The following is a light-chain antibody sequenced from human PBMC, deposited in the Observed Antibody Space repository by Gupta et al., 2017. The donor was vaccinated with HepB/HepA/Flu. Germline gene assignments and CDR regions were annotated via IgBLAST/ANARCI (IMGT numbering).Light chain of an antibody. J-gene: IGLJ3*02. CDR1: ALPKQY. CDR3: QSADSSGTYHV. CDR2: KDS. Sequence: SYELTQPPSVSVSPGQTARITCSGDALPKQYTYWYQQRPGQAPVLVIYKDSERPSGIPERFSGSSSGTTVTLTISGVQAEDEAGYYCQSADSSGTYHVFGGGTKVTVL. V-gene: IGLV3-25*03.